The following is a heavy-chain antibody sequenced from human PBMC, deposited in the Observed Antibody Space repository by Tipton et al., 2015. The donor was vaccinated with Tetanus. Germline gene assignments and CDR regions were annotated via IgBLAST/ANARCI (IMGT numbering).Heavy chain of an antibody. Sequence: TLSLTCTVSGGSISNYYWNWIRQSPGKRLEWIGNIYYSGDTAYNPSLQSRATIYLDTANKHFSLRLSSVTAADTAVYYCARGWGSSWYCFDYWGQGILVTVSS. V-gene: IGHV4-59*01. D-gene: IGHD6-13*01. CDR2: IYYSGDT. CDR3: ARGWGSSWYCFDY. CDR1: GGSISNYY. J-gene: IGHJ4*02.